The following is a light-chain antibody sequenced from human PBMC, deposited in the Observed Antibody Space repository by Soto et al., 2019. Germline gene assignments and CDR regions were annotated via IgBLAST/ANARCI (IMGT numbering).Light chain of an antibody. CDR2: DVS. CDR1: SSDVGGYNY. V-gene: IGLV2-14*03. CDR3: SSYTSGSTRVV. Sequence: QSVLTQPASVSGSPGQSITISCTGTSSDVGGYNYVSWYQQHPGKAPKVMIYDVSKRPSGISNRFSGSKSGNTASLTISGLQVEDEGDYYCSSYTSGSTRVVFGGGTQLTVL. J-gene: IGLJ2*01.